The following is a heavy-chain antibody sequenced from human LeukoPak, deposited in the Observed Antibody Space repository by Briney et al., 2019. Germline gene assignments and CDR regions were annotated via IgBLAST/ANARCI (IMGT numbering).Heavy chain of an antibody. CDR2: ISSSGSTI. CDR1: GFTFSDYY. V-gene: IGHV3-11*01. CDR3: ARDLPFGETYDY. Sequence: GGSLRLSCAASGFTFSDYYMNWIRQAPGKGLEWVSYISSSGSTIYYADSVKGRFTISRDNAKNSLYLQMNSLRAEDTAVYYCARDLPFGETYDYWGQGTLVTVSS. D-gene: IGHD3-10*01. J-gene: IGHJ4*02.